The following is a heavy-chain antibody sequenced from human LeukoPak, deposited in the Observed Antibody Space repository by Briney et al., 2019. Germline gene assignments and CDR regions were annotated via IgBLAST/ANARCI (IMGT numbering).Heavy chain of an antibody. CDR2: ISGSGGST. D-gene: IGHD2-8*01. CDR1: GFTFSSYA. J-gene: IGHJ4*02. Sequence: PGRSLRLSCAASGFTFSSYAMSWVRQAPGKGLEWVSAISGSGGSTYYADSVKGRFTISRDNSKNTLYLQMNSLRAEDTAVYYCAKVMVVHSSYFDYWGQGTLVTVSS. V-gene: IGHV3-23*01. CDR3: AKVMVVHSSYFDY.